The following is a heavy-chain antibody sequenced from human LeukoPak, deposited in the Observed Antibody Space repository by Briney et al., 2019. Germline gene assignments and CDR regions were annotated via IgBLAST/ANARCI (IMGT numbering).Heavy chain of an antibody. J-gene: IGHJ4*02. CDR3: ASETY. Sequence: GGALRLSCAASGFTFSRYEMNGVRQAPGKGLEGVSYISSSGSTIYYADSVKGRFTISRDKAKNSLYLQMNSLRAEDTAVYYCASETYWGTGTLVTVS. V-gene: IGHV3-48*03. CDR1: GFTFSRYE. CDR2: ISSSGSTI.